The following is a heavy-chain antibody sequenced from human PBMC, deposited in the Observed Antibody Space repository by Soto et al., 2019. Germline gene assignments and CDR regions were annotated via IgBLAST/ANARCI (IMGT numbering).Heavy chain of an antibody. CDR1: GFTFSTYG. CDR3: TTGNNWYKAN. D-gene: IGHD6-13*01. J-gene: IGHJ4*02. CDR2: ISVSDTST. V-gene: IGHV3-23*01. Sequence: GGSLRLSCAASGFTFSTYGMSWVRQAPGKGLEWVSGISVSDTSTYYADAVKGRFTISRDNSKNTLYLQMNTLRAEDTAVYHCTTGNNWYKANWGQGTQVTVSS.